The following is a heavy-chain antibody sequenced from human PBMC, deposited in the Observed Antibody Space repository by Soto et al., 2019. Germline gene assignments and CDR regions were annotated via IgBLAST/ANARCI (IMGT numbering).Heavy chain of an antibody. CDR3: AREWGSSGWYLLKNDAFDI. CDR2: IWYDGSNK. D-gene: IGHD6-19*01. J-gene: IGHJ3*02. CDR1: GFTFISYG. Sequence: GGSLRISCAASGFTFISYGMHWVRQAPGKGLEWVAVIWYDGSNKYYADSVKGRFTISRDNSKNTLYLQMNSLRAEDTAVYYCAREWGSSGWYLLKNDAFDIWGQGTMVTVSS. V-gene: IGHV3-33*01.